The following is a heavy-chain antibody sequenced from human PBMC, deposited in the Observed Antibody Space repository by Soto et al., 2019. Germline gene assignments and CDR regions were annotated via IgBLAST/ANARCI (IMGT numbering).Heavy chain of an antibody. J-gene: IGHJ6*02. CDR1: GGSISSGDYY. CDR3: ARAEYSSSSGYYGMDV. Sequence: TLSLTCTVSGGSISSGDYYWSWIRQPPGKGLEWIGYIYYSGSTYYNPSLKSRVTISVDTSKNQFSLKLSSVTAADTAVYYCARAEYSSSSGYYGMDVWGQGTTVTVSS. CDR2: IYYSGST. D-gene: IGHD6-6*01. V-gene: IGHV4-30-4*01.